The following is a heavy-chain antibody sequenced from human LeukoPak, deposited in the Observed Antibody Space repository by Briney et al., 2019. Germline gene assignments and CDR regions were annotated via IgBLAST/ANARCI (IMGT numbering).Heavy chain of an antibody. CDR1: GGSISSGGYS. V-gene: IGHV4-30-2*01. Sequence: KSSETLSLTCAVSGGSISSGGYSWSWIRQPPGKGLEWIGYIYHSGSTYYNPSLKSRVTISVDRSKNQFSLKLSSVTAADTAVYYCARVPAMGRRDTYFDYWGQGTLVTVSS. CDR2: IYHSGST. D-gene: IGHD5-18*01. CDR3: ARVPAMGRRDTYFDY. J-gene: IGHJ4*02.